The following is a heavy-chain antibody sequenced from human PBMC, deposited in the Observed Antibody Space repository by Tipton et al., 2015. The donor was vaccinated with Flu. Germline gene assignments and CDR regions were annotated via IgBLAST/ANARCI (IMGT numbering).Heavy chain of an antibody. Sequence: LRLSCTVSGGSISSYYWSWIRQPPGKGLEWIGYIYYSGSTNYNPSLKSRVTISVDTSKNQFSLKLSSVTAADTAVYYCAASPLLYYYYYMDVWGKGTTVTVSS. CDR2: IYYSGST. D-gene: IGHD2-15*01. CDR1: GGSISSYY. V-gene: IGHV4-59*08. J-gene: IGHJ6*03. CDR3: AASPLLYYYYYMDV.